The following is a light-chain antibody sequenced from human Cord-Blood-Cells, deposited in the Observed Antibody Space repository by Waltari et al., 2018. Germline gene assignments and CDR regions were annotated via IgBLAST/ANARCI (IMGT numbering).Light chain of an antibody. Sequence: EIVLTQSPGTLSLSLGERATLSCRASQRVSSSYLAWYQRKPGQAPRLLIYGASSRATGIPDRFSGSGSGTDFTLTISRLEPEEFAVYYCQQYGSSPWTFGQGTKVEIK. CDR2: GAS. CDR3: QQYGSSPWT. CDR1: QRVSSSY. V-gene: IGKV3-20*01. J-gene: IGKJ1*01.